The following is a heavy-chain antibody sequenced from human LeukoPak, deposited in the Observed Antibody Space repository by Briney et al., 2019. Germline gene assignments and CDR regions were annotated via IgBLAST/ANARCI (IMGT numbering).Heavy chain of an antibody. V-gene: IGHV3-7*01. CDR2: IKKDGSEK. J-gene: IGHJ6*03. Sequence: GGSLRLSCAASGFTFSSYWMSWVRQAPGKGLEWVANIKKDGSEKYYVDSVKGRFTISRDNAKTSLYLQMNSLRAEDTAVYYCAKSSYYYYYMDVWGKGTTVTISS. CDR3: AKSSYYYYYMDV. CDR1: GFTFSSYW.